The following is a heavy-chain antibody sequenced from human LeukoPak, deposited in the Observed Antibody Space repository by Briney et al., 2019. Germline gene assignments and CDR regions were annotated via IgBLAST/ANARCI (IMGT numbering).Heavy chain of an antibody. V-gene: IGHV1-8*03. D-gene: IGHD1-26*01. CDR1: GYTFTSYD. CDR2: MNPNSGNT. CDR3: AKDSSNLREPFLYYYYMDV. J-gene: IGHJ6*03. Sequence: ASVKVSCKASGYTFTSYDINWVRQATGQGLEWMGWMNPNSGNTGYAQKFQGRVTITRNTSISTAYMELSSLRSEDTAVYYCAKDSSNLREPFLYYYYMDVWGKGTTVTISS.